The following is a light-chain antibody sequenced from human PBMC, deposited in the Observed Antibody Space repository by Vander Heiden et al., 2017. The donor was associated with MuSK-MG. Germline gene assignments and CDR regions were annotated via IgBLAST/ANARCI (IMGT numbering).Light chain of an antibody. CDR3: QQDNTLIT. CDR1: QSVSSN. CDR2: GAS. Sequence: EIVMTQSPATLSVSPGERATLSCRASQSVSSNLAWYQQKPGQAPRLLIYGASNSANGIPDRFSGSGYVTEFTLTSSSRQSEDFAVYYGQQDNTLITFGRGTMVEIK. V-gene: IGKV3-15*01. J-gene: IGKJ4*01.